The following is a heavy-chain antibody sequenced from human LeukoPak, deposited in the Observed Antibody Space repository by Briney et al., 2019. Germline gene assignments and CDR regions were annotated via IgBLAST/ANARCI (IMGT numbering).Heavy chain of an antibody. CDR3: IRGRYSFAY. J-gene: IGHJ4*02. D-gene: IGHD5-18*01. Sequence: GGSLRLSYKASGFTFGDYAMSWVRQAPGKGLEWVGFIRSKASGATTEYAASVKGRFTFSRDDSKSIADLQMSSLKTEDTAVYYCIRGRYSFAYWGQGTLVTVSS. CDR1: GFTFGDYA. CDR2: IRSKASGATT. V-gene: IGHV3-49*04.